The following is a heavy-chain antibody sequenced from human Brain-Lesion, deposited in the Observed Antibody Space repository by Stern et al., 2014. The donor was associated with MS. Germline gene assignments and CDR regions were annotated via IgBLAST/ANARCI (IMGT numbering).Heavy chain of an antibody. CDR2: VDPEDGET. Sequence: VQLVESGAEVKKPGASVKVSCKVSGYTLTELSMHWVRQAPRKGHEWMGGVDPEDGETIYAQKCQGRVTMTEDTSTDTAYMELSSLRSEDTAVYYCATLSPGAGGNYYRHFDYWGQGTLVTVSS. J-gene: IGHJ4*02. D-gene: IGHD1-26*01. V-gene: IGHV1-24*01. CDR3: ATLSPGAGGNYYRHFDY. CDR1: GYTLTELS.